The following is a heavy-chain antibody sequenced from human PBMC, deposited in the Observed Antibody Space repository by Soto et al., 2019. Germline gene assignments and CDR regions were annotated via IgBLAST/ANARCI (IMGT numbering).Heavy chain of an antibody. Sequence: QVQLVQSGAEVKKPGSSVKVSCRPSGGSFTMYGIRWVRQAPGQGLEWMGGIIPRLGSPNYAQNFQGRVTITSDDYSSTGYMELSSLRIEDTAIYYCARARIPAALVNDSGMEVWGQGTRVAVSS. V-gene: IGHV1-69*01. CDR3: ARARIPAALVNDSGMEV. D-gene: IGHD6-13*01. CDR2: IIPRLGSP. J-gene: IGHJ6*01. CDR1: GGSFTMYG.